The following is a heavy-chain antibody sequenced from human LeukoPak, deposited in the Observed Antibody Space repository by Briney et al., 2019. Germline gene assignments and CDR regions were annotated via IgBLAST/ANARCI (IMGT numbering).Heavy chain of an antibody. D-gene: IGHD4-17*01. V-gene: IGHV3-66*01. Sequence: GGSLRLSCAASGFTVSSNYMSWVRQAPGKGLEWVSVIYSGGSTYYADSVKGRFTISRDNSKNTLYLQMNSLRAEDTAVYYCASLITVTQFHYYYGMDVWGQGTTVTVSS. CDR2: IYSGGST. J-gene: IGHJ6*02. CDR3: ASLITVTQFHYYYGMDV. CDR1: GFTVSSNY.